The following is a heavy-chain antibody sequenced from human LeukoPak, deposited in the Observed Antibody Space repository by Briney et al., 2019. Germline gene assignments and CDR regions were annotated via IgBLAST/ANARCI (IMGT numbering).Heavy chain of an antibody. J-gene: IGHJ4*02. D-gene: IGHD1-14*01. V-gene: IGHV4-61*02. CDR2: IKGSIT. CDR3: ARVPDWAYAADY. CDR1: GGSISIDRFY. Sequence: PSETLSLTCTVSGGSISIDRFYWTWVRQPAGKGLEWIGRIKGSITNYNPSLKSRVNISVDTSTNQFSLKLNSLTAEDTAVYYCARVPDWAYAADYWGQGTLVTVSS.